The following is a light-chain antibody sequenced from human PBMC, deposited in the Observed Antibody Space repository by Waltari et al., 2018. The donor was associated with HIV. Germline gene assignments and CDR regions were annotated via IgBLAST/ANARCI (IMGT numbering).Light chain of an antibody. J-gene: IGKJ2*01. V-gene: IGKV1-27*01. CDR1: QDISNN. Sequence: PSSLSVSIGDRVIITCRASQDISNNLAWYQQKPGTVPKLLIYAASTLQSGVPSRFSGSGSGTDFTLTIDSLQSEDIATYYCQKYNTVPYTFGQGTNLEI. CDR3: QKYNTVPYT. CDR2: AAS.